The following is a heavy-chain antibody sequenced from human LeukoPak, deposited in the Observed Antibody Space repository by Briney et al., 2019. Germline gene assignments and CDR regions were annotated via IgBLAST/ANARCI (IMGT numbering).Heavy chain of an antibody. V-gene: IGHV4-59*01. CDR2: IYYSGST. D-gene: IGHD4-11*01. CDR3: ARGGYSNYHYYYYMDV. J-gene: IGHJ6*03. Sequence: SETLSLTCTVSGGSISSYYWSWIRQPPGKGLEWIGYIYYSGSTNYNPSLKSRVTISVDTSKNQFSLKLSSVTAADTAVYYCARGGYSNYHYYYYMDVWGKGTTVTVSS. CDR1: GGSISSYY.